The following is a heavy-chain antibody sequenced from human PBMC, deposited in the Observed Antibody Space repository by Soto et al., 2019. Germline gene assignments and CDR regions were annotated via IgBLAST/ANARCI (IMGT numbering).Heavy chain of an antibody. V-gene: IGHV1-8*01. CDR2: MNPNSGNT. J-gene: IGHJ4*02. CDR3: ARGKSYCSGGSCRVYDY. CDR1: GYTFTSYD. D-gene: IGHD2-15*01. Sequence: QVQLVQSGAEVKKPGASMKVSCKASGYTFTSYDINWVRQATGQGLEWMGWMNPNSGNTGYAQKFQGRVTMTRNTSISTAYMELSSLRSEDTAVYYCARGKSYCSGGSCRVYDYWGQGTLVTVSS.